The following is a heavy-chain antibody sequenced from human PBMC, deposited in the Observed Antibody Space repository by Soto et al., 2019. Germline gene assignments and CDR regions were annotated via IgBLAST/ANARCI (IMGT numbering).Heavy chain of an antibody. J-gene: IGHJ5*02. CDR3: ARQIYGSGSYPNWFDP. V-gene: IGHV4-59*06. Sequence: ETLSLTCTVSGGPISSYYWSWIRQHPGKGLEWIGYIYYSGSTYYNPSLKSRVTISVDTSKNQFSLKLSSVTAADTAVYYCARQIYGSGSYPNWFDPWGQGTLVTVSS. CDR2: IYYSGST. CDR1: GGPISSYY. D-gene: IGHD3-10*01.